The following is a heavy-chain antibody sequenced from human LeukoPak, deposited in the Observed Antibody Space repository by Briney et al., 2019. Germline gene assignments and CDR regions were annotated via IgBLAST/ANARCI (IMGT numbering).Heavy chain of an antibody. CDR3: ARGSPVTTYYYYMDV. Sequence: ASVKVSCKASGYTFTSYGISWVRQAPGQGLEWMRWISAYNGNTNYAQKLQGRVTMTTDISTSTAYMELRSLRSDDTAVYYCARGSPVTTYYYYMDVWGKGTTVTVSS. J-gene: IGHJ6*03. D-gene: IGHD4-11*01. CDR2: ISAYNGNT. CDR1: GYTFTSYG. V-gene: IGHV1-18*01.